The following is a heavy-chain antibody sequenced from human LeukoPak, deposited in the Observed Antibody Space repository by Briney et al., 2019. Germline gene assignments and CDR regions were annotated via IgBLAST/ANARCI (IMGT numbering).Heavy chain of an antibody. CDR2: IYYSGST. V-gene: IGHV4-59*01. Sequence: SETLSLTCTVSGGSISSYYWSWIRQPPGKGLEWIGYIYYSGSTNYNPSLKRRVTISVDTSKNQFSLELSSVTAADTAVYYCARGTTMDAFDIWGQGKMVTVSS. CDR3: ARGTTMDAFDI. J-gene: IGHJ3*02. CDR1: GGSISSYY. D-gene: IGHD4-17*01.